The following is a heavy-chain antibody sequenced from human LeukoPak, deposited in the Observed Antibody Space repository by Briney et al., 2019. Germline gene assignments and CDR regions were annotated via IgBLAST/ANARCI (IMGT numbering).Heavy chain of an antibody. CDR2: IIPIFGTA. CDR1: GGTFSSYA. Sequence: ASVKVSCKASGGTFSSYAISWVRQAPGQGLEWMGGIIPIFGTANYAQKFQGRVTITADESTSTAYMELSSLRSVDTAVYYCARGGSGYDLLDYWGQGTLVTVSS. CDR3: ARGGSGYDLLDY. D-gene: IGHD5-12*01. V-gene: IGHV1-69*13. J-gene: IGHJ4*02.